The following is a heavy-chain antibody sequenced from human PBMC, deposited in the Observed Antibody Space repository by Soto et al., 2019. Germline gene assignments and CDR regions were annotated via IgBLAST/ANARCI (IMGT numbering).Heavy chain of an antibody. D-gene: IGHD2-21*02. Sequence: GESLKISCKGSGYSFTSYWIGWVRQMPGKGLEWMGIIYPGDSDTRYSPSFQGQVTISADKSISTAYLQWSSLKASDTAMYYCARLSGVRYCGGDCNYWYFDLWGRGTLVTVSS. CDR3: ARLSGVRYCGGDCNYWYFDL. J-gene: IGHJ2*01. CDR2: IYPGDSDT. CDR1: GYSFTSYW. V-gene: IGHV5-51*01.